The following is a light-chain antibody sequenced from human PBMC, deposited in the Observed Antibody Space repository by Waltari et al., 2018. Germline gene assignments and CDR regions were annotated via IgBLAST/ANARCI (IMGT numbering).Light chain of an antibody. Sequence: AIQFTQSPSSLSASVGDRVTITCRASQGISSTLAWYQQKPGKAPKLLIYAASSLESGVPARFSGSGAGTDFTLASSSLQPEDFATYYCQQFKNYPLTFGGGTKVEIK. CDR3: QQFKNYPLT. J-gene: IGKJ4*01. CDR2: AAS. CDR1: QGISST. V-gene: IGKV1D-13*01.